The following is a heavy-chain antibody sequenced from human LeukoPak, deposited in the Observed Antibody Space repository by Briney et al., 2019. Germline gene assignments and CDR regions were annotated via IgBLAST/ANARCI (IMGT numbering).Heavy chain of an antibody. CDR3: AKDRPPFGAGSYLTFDY. J-gene: IGHJ4*02. CDR2: IKFDGSEK. Sequence: PGGSLRLSCAASGFTFSNYWMSWVRQAPGKGLEWVANIKFDGSEKFYVDSVKGRFTISRDNAKNSLYLQMNSLRDEDTAVYYCAKDRPPFGAGSYLTFDYWGQGTLVTVSS. CDR1: GFTFSNYW. V-gene: IGHV3-7*01. D-gene: IGHD3-10*01.